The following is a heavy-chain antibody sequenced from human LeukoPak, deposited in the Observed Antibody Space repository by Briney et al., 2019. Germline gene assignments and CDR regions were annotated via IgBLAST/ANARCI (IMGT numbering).Heavy chain of an antibody. Sequence: GGSLRLSCAASGVTVGNHYMNWVRQAPGKGLEWVSLIYSGGSTHYADSVKGRFTISRDNSKNTLYLQMNSLRVDDTAVYYCARVAGTYYYYYYGMDVWGQGTTVTVSS. CDR1: GVTVGNHY. V-gene: IGHV3-66*01. CDR3: ARVAGTYYYYYYGMDV. J-gene: IGHJ6*02. CDR2: IYSGGST. D-gene: IGHD6-19*01.